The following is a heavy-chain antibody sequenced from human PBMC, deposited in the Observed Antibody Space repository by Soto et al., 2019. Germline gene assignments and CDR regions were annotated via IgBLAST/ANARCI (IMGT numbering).Heavy chain of an antibody. CDR1: GFSLSTSGGG. CDR3: AHSRGGGNSAWFDP. D-gene: IGHD2-21*02. Sequence: QITLKESGPTLVKPTQTLTLTCTFSGFSLSTSGGGVGWIRQPPGKALEWLALIYWDDDKRYSPSLKNRLTITKDTSNDQGVLTVANMDPVDTATYYFAHSRGGGNSAWFDPWGQGTLVTVSS. CDR2: IYWDDDK. V-gene: IGHV2-5*02. J-gene: IGHJ5*02.